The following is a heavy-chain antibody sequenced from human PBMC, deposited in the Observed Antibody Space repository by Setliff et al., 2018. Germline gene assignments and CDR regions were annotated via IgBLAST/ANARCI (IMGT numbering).Heavy chain of an antibody. Sequence: ASVKVSCKASGYTFTSYYMHWVRQAPGQGLEWMGIINPSGGSTSYAQKFQGRVTMTRDTSTSTVYMELSSLRSEDTAVYYCARDPNYYDGSGQLLGDAFDIWGKGTTVTVSS. CDR2: INPSGGST. J-gene: IGHJ3*02. CDR1: GYTFTSYY. D-gene: IGHD3-22*01. V-gene: IGHV1-46*01. CDR3: ARDPNYYDGSGQLLGDAFDI.